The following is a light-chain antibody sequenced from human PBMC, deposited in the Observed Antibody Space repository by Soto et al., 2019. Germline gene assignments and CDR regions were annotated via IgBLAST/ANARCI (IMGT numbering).Light chain of an antibody. CDR2: RNN. CDR1: SSNIGSNY. Sequence: QAVVTQPPSASGTPGQRVTISCSGSSSNIGSNYVYWYQQLPGTAPKLLFYRNNQRPSGVPDRFSGSKSGTSASLAISGLRSEDEADYYCAAWDDSLSGWVFGGGTKLTVL. V-gene: IGLV1-47*01. CDR3: AAWDDSLSGWV. J-gene: IGLJ3*02.